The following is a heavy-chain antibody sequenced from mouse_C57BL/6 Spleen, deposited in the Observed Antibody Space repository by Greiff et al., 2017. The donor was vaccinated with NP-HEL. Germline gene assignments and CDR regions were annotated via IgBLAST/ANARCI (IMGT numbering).Heavy chain of an antibody. D-gene: IGHD2-13*01. J-gene: IGHJ3*01. CDR1: GYTFTDYY. V-gene: IGHV1-26*01. CDR3: AREGGDQDWLAY. CDR2: INPNNGGT. Sequence: VQLQQSGPELVKPGASVKISCKASGYTFTDYYMNWVKQSHGKSLEWIGDINPNNGGTSYNQKFKGKATLTVDKSSSTAYMELRSLTSEDSAVYYCAREGGDQDWLAYWGQGTLVTVSA.